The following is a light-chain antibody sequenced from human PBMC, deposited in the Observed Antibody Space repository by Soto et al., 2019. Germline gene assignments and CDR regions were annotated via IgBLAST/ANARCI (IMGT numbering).Light chain of an antibody. J-gene: IGKJ1*01. Sequence: QSTASLSVXPGEXVTRXXRASKNVSSNLAWYQEKPGQAPRFLIYGASTRATGIPARFSGSGSGTEFTLTISSLQSEDFAVYYCHHYKNSPRTFCQGGKV. V-gene: IGKV3-15*01. CDR2: GAS. CDR3: HHYKNSPRT. CDR1: KNVSSN.